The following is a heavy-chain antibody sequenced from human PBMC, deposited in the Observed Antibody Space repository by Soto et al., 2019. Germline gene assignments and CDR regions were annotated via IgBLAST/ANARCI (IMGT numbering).Heavy chain of an antibody. V-gene: IGHV3-9*01. Sequence: EVRLVESGGGLVQPGRSLRLSCAASGFILDDYAMHWVRQAPGKGLEWVSGINWNSAKIGYADSVKGRFTISRDNAKKSLILQMNSLRAEDTAFYFCAKDNYSGSGSYPPNHLDSWGQGTLVTVSS. D-gene: IGHD3-10*01. CDR2: INWNSAKI. CDR1: GFILDDYA. J-gene: IGHJ4*02. CDR3: AKDNYSGSGSYPPNHLDS.